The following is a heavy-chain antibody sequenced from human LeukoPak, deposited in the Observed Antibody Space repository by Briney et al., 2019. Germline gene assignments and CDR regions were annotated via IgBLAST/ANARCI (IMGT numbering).Heavy chain of an antibody. CDR2: IGGST. Sequence: ASVKVSCKASGYTFSNYYIHWVRQAPGQGLEWMGIIGGSTNYAQKFQGRVTMTRDTSTSTVYMELSSLRSEDTAVYYCARVRDGYNDAYDIWGQGTMVTVHS. V-gene: IGHV1-46*01. CDR1: GYTFSNYY. CDR3: ARVRDGYNDAYDI. J-gene: IGHJ3*02. D-gene: IGHD5-24*01.